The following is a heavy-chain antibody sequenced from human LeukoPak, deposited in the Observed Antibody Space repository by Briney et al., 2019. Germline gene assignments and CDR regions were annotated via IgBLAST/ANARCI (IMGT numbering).Heavy chain of an antibody. CDR2: IYHSGST. D-gene: IGHD6-13*01. CDR1: GGSISSSNW. Sequence: NPSETLSLTCAVSGGSISSSNWWSWVRQPPGKGLEWIGEIYHSGSTNYNPSLKSRVTISVDKSKNQFSLKLSSVTAADTAVYYCAWTDGAAGYYFDYWGQGTLVTVSS. V-gene: IGHV4-4*02. J-gene: IGHJ4*02. CDR3: AWTDGAAGYYFDY.